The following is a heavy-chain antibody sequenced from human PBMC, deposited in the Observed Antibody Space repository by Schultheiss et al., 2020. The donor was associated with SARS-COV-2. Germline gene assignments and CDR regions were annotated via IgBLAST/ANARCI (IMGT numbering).Heavy chain of an antibody. CDR2: INHSGST. J-gene: IGHJ4*02. CDR1: GGSISSSSYY. D-gene: IGHD4-23*01. V-gene: IGHV4-39*07. CDR3: ARGVGLRWYGRLFDY. Sequence: SETLSLTCTVSGGSISSSSYYWSWIRQPPGKGLEWIGEINHSGSTNYNPSLKSRVTISVDTSKNQFSLKLSSVTAADTAVYYCARGVGLRWYGRLFDYWGQGTLVTVSS.